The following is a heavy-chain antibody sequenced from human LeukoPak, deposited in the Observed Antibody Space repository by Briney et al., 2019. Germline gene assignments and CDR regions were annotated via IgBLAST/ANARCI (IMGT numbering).Heavy chain of an antibody. CDR1: GGAFSGYH. D-gene: IGHD6-19*01. J-gene: IGHJ5*02. CDR3: ARGLRIAVIPSNWFDP. V-gene: IGHV4-34*01. CDR2: INHSGST. Sequence: SETLSLTCAVSGGAFSGYHWSWIRQTPGKGLEWIGEINHSGSTSYNPSLKSRVTISIDTSKNQFSLKLSSVTAADTAVYYCARGLRIAVIPSNWFDPWGQGTLVTVSS.